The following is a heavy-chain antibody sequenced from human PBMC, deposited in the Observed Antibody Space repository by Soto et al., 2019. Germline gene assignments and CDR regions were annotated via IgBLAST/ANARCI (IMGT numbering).Heavy chain of an antibody. CDR1: GYSISSGFY. D-gene: IGHD2-15*01. CDR3: ASETRWGGGRGYYYYGMDV. CDR2: IYYRGNT. J-gene: IGHJ6*02. Sequence: PSETLSLTCSVSGYSISSGFYWDWIRQPPGKGLEWIGSIYYRGNTYYNPSHNGRITISLDTSKNQLSLRLTSVTPEDTAVYYCASETRWGGGRGYYYYGMDVWGQGTTVTVSS. V-gene: IGHV4-38-2*02.